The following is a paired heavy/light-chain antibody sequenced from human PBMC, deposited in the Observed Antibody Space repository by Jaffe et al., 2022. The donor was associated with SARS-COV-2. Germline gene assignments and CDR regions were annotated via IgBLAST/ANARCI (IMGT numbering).Heavy chain of an antibody. V-gene: IGHV3-64D*09. J-gene: IGHJ4*02. CDR2: ISTNGGST. CDR1: GFTFRYSA. Sequence: EVQLVESGGALVQPGGSLRLSCSASGFTFRYSAMHWVRQAPGKGLEYVSGISTNGGSTYYADSVKGRFTISRDNSKNALDLQMSSLRAEDTAVYYCVKASVADLSLYYFDHWGQGALVTVSS. CDR3: VKASVADLSLYYFDH. D-gene: IGHD6-19*01.
Light chain of an antibody. CDR2: WAS. V-gene: IGKV4-1*01. J-gene: IGKJ4*01. CDR1: QSVFYSSSSKNY. CDR3: QQYYNTPLT. Sequence: DIVMTQSPDSLAVSLGERATINCKSSQSVFYSSSSKNYLAWYQQKPGQPPKLLIYWASTRESGVPDRFSGSGSGTDFTLTISSLQAEDVAVYYCQQYYNTPLTFGGGTKVEIK.